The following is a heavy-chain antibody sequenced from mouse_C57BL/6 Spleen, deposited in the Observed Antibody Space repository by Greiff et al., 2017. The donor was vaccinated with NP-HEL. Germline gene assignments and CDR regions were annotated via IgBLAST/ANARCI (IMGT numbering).Heavy chain of an antibody. CDR2: IRNKANGYTT. J-gene: IGHJ2*01. Sequence: EVHLVESGGGLVQPGGSLSLSCAASGFTFTDYYMSWVRQPPGKALEWLGFIRNKANGYTTEYSASVKGRFTISRDNSQSILYLQMNALRAEDSATYYCARYIIDYERAFDYWGQGTTLTVSS. CDR3: ARYIIDYERAFDY. V-gene: IGHV7-3*01. CDR1: GFTFTDYY. D-gene: IGHD2-4*01.